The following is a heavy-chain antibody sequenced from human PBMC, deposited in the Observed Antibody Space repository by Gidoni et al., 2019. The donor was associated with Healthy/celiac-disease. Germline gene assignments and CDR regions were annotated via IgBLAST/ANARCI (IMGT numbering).Heavy chain of an antibody. CDR3: ARDGGGDDGHYYYYYGMDV. V-gene: IGHV3-30*03. D-gene: IGHD4-17*01. Sequence: QVQLVESGGGVVQPGRSLRLSCAASGFPFSSSGMHWVRQAPGKGLEWVAVISYDGSNKYYADSVKGRFTISRDNSKNTLYLQMNSLSAEDTAVYYCARDGGGDDGHYYYYYGMDVWGQGTTVTVSS. J-gene: IGHJ6*02. CDR2: ISYDGSNK. CDR1: GFPFSSSG.